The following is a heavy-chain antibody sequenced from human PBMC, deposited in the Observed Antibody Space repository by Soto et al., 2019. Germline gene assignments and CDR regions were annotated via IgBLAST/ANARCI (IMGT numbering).Heavy chain of an antibody. V-gene: IGHV1-2*04. CDR2: INPNIFGT. D-gene: IGHD4-4*01. Sequence: GASVKVSCKASGYTFTGYYMHLVRQAPVQVLELIVWINPNIFGTNYSQKFQGWFTITMYTSISTSYIELIMLISDDTAVYYFAXWGAKVTTTEASNWYFDLWGRGTLVTVSS. J-gene: IGHJ2*01. CDR1: GYTFTGYY. CDR3: AXWGAKVTTTEASNWYFDL.